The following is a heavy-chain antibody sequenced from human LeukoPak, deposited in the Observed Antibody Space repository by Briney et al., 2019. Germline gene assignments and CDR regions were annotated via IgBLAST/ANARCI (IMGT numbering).Heavy chain of an antibody. CDR2: IKVDGSQK. CDR1: GFTFSNYY. V-gene: IGHV3-7*01. Sequence: GGSLRLSCAASGFTFSNYYMSWVRQAPGKGLEWVATIKVDGSQKHYVDSVRGRFTISRDSSKNTLYLQMNSLRPEDTAVYYCARARPSMWIDYWGQGTLVTVSS. CDR3: ARARPSMWIDY. D-gene: IGHD5-12*01. J-gene: IGHJ4*02.